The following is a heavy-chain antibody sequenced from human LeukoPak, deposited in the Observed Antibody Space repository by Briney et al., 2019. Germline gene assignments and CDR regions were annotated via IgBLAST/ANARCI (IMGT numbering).Heavy chain of an antibody. CDR1: GGTFSSYA. Sequence: SVKVSCKAPGGTFSSYAISWVRQAPGQGLEWMGGIIPIFGTANYAQKFQGRVTITADESTSTAYMELSSLRSEDTAVYYCASAHYCSSTSCQPQAIDYWGQGTLVTVSS. CDR3: ASAHYCSSTSCQPQAIDY. CDR2: IIPIFGTA. J-gene: IGHJ4*02. D-gene: IGHD2-2*01. V-gene: IGHV1-69*13.